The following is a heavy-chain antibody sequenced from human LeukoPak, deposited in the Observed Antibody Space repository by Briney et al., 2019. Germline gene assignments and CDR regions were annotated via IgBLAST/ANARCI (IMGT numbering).Heavy chain of an antibody. CDR3: ARGGSVPATRSLDY. Sequence: GGSLRLSCSASGFTVSSDYMSWVRQAPGKGLEWLSVIYSGGSTYYADSVKGRFTISRDNSKNTVYLQMNSLRVEDTAVYYCARGGSVPATRSLDYWGQGTLVTVSS. V-gene: IGHV3-66*01. CDR1: GFTVSSDY. J-gene: IGHJ4*02. D-gene: IGHD6-19*01. CDR2: IYSGGST.